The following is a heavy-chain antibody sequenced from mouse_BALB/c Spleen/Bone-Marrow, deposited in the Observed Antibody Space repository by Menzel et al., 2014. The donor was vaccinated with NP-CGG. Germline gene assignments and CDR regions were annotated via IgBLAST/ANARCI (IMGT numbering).Heavy chain of an antibody. V-gene: IGHV4-1*02. D-gene: IGHD2-4*01. CDR3: ATTMITTLDY. J-gene: IGHJ2*01. Sequence: EVHLVESGGGLVQPGGSLKLSCAASGLDFSRYWMSWVRQAPGKGLEWIGEINPDSGTINYTPSLKDKFIISIDNAKNTLYLQMSKVRSEDTALYYCATTMITTLDYWGQGTTLTVSS. CDR1: GLDFSRYW. CDR2: INPDSGTI.